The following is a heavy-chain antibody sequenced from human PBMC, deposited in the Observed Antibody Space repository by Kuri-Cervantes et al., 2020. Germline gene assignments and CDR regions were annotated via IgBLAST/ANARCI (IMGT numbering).Heavy chain of an antibody. V-gene: IGHV3-23*01. D-gene: IGHD2-8*01. CDR3: AKDPNGDYVGALDS. CDR1: GFTFSSYW. CDR2: ISGSGGTI. J-gene: IGHJ5*01. Sequence: GGSLRLSCAASGFTFSSYWMHWVRQAPGKGLVWVSIISGSGGTIYYADSVRGRFTISRDNSKDTMYLQMNSLRGEDTAVYFCAKDPNGDYVGALDSWGQGTLVTVSS.